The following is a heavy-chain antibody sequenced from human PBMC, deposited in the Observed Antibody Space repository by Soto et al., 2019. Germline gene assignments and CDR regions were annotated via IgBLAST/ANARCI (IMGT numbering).Heavy chain of an antibody. V-gene: IGHV5-51*01. CDR2: IYPCDSDT. CDR1: GYTFTDYW. Sequence: PGESLKISWNGSGYTFTDYWIGWVRQLPGKGLEGMGIIYPCDSDTRYSPSFQGQVTTSADKSTSTAYLKWSSLKASDTAMYYCARHRNGWFDPWGQGTPVTVSS. D-gene: IGHD2-8*01. CDR3: ARHRNGWFDP. J-gene: IGHJ5*02.